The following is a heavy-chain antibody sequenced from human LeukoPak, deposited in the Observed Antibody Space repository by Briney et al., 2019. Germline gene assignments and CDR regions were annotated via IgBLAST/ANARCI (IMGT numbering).Heavy chain of an antibody. D-gene: IGHD1-26*01. J-gene: IGHJ3*02. Sequence: GGSLRLSCAASGFSFSNAWMTWVRQAPGKGLEWVGRIKSKDQGATTDFAAPVKGRFTLSRDDSLNTVYLQMNSLKSEDTAVYYCTTWGEKYSAHWDDAFDIWGQGTMVTVSS. CDR2: IKSKDQGATT. CDR3: TTWGEKYSAHWDDAFDI. CDR1: GFSFSNAW. V-gene: IGHV3-15*01.